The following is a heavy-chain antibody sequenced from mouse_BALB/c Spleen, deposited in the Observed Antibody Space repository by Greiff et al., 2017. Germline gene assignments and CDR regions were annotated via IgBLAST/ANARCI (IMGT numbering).Heavy chain of an antibody. V-gene: IGHV1-15*01. CDR1: GYTFTDYE. CDR3: TRRVYYYD. D-gene: IGHD1-1*01. CDR2: IDPETGGT. Sequence: QVQLKESGAELLRPGASVTLSCKASGYTFTDYEMHWVKQTPVHGLEWIGAIDPETGGTAYNQKFKGKATLTADKSSSTAYMELRSLTSEDSAVYYCTRRVYYYDWGQGTLVTVSA. J-gene: IGHJ3*01.